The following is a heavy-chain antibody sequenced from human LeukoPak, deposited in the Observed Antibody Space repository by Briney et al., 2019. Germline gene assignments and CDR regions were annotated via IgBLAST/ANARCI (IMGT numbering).Heavy chain of an antibody. V-gene: IGHV4-34*01. CDR3: ARGGEYDFWSGPWYFDY. CDR1: GGSFSGYY. CDR2: INHSGST. Sequence: SETLSLTCAVYGGSFSGYYWSWIRQPPGKGLEWIGEINHSGSTNYNPSLKSRVTMSVDTSKNQFSLKLSSVTAADTAVYYCARGGEYDFWSGPWYFDYWGQGTLVTVSS. J-gene: IGHJ4*02. D-gene: IGHD3-3*01.